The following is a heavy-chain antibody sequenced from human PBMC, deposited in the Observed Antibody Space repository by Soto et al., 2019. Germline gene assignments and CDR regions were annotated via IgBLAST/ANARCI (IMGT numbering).Heavy chain of an antibody. CDR1: GFSFSSYS. Sequence: EVQLVESGGGLVQPGGSLRLSCAASGFSFSSYSMNWVRQAPGKGLEWISYISTSSSTMLYADSVKGRFTISRDNDKNSLYLQMNSLSDEDTAVYYCARLLWSGPRSLDYWGQGNLVTVSS. V-gene: IGHV3-48*02. J-gene: IGHJ4*02. CDR2: ISTSSSTM. CDR3: ARLLWSGPRSLDY. D-gene: IGHD3-3*01.